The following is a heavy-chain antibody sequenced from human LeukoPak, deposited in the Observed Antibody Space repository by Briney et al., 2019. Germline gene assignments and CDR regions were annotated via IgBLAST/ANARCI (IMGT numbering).Heavy chain of an antibody. CDR3: ARGVGGSRYFDY. V-gene: IGHV3-74*01. CDR2: INSDGGST. CDR1: GFTLRNYW. J-gene: IGHJ4*02. Sequence: GGSLRLSCAAPGFTLRNYWMHWVRQAPGKGLVWVSRINSDGGSTSYADSVKGRFTISRDNAKNTLYLQMNSLRAEDTAVYYCARGVGGSRYFDYWGQGTLVTVSS. D-gene: IGHD2-15*01.